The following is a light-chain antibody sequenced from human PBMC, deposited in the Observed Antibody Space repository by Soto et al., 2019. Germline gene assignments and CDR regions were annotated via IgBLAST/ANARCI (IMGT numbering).Light chain of an antibody. Sequence: QSVLTQPPSASGSPGQSVTISCTGTSSDVGGYKYVSWYQQHPGKAPKLMIFEVSKRPSGVPDRFSGSKSGNTASLTVSGLQAEGGADYYCCSYAGRNILVFGGGTKLTVL. CDR3: CSYAGRNILV. V-gene: IGLV2-8*01. CDR2: EVS. CDR1: SSDVGGYKY. J-gene: IGLJ2*01.